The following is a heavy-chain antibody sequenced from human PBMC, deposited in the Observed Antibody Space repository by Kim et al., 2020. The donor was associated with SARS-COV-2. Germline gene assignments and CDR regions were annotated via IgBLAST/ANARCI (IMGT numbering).Heavy chain of an antibody. D-gene: IGHD3-3*01. CDR2: INHSGST. Sequence: SETLSLTCAVYGGSFSGYHWSWIRQPPGKGLEWIGEINHSGSTNYNPSLKSRVTISVDTSKNQFSLKLSSVTAADTAVYYCARFFVGKRAIDYWGQGTLVTVSS. J-gene: IGHJ4*02. CDR1: GGSFSGYH. CDR3: ARFFVGKRAIDY. V-gene: IGHV4-34*01.